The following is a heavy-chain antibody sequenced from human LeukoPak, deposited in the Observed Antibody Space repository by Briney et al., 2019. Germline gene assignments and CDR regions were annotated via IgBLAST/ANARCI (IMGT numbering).Heavy chain of an antibody. CDR1: GFTFSSYA. J-gene: IGHJ5*02. Sequence: GGSLRLSCAASGFTFSSYAMSWGRQAPGKGVEWVSAISGSGGSTYYADSVKGRVTISRDNSKNTLYLQMNSLRGDDTAVYYCAQDRARVSWFDPWGQGTLVTVSS. CDR3: AQDRARVSWFDP. CDR2: ISGSGGST. V-gene: IGHV3-23*01. D-gene: IGHD3-10*01.